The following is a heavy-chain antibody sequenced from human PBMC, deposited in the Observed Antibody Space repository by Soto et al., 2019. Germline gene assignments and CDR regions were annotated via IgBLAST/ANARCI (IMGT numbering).Heavy chain of an antibody. CDR3: TPDTAAYDDFWTRYYGYGMDV. CDR2: VRSKAKTYAT. Sequence: EVQLVESGGGLVQAGGSLKLSCVASGFNISGSAMHWVRQASGEGLEWLGRVRSKAKTYATAYDASVKGRFTISRADLTNTAYLQMNSLKTEDTAVYFCTPDTAAYDDFWTRYYGYGMDVWGQGPTVIVSS. V-gene: IGHV3-73*02. CDR1: GFNISGSA. J-gene: IGHJ6*02. D-gene: IGHD3-3*01.